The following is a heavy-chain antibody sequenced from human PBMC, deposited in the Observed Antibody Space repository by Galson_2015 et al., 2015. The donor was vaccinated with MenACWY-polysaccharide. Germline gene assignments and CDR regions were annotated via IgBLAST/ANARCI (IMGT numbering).Heavy chain of an antibody. CDR2: ISSGGNFI. D-gene: IGHD1-20*01. CDR1: GFSFNSYG. J-gene: IGHJ3*01. Sequence: PLRLSCATSGFSFNSYGINWIRQAPGKGLEGVSSISSGGNFIYYTDSVKGRFTVSKDNTKESVHLQMSSLRAEDTALYYGARVGNWNPEGKDAFDLWGQGTMVTVSS. V-gene: IGHV3-21*01. CDR3: ARVGNWNPEGKDAFDL.